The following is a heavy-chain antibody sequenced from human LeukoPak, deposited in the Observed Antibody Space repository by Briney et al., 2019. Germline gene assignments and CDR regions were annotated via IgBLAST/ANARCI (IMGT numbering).Heavy chain of an antibody. CDR1: GFTFRNYW. Sequence: AGSLRLSCEASGFTFRNYWMGWVRQAPGKGLEWVASVKPDGSETYYVDSVKGRFTISRDNAKNSLYLQMNSLRAGDTAVHYCARGMSGTYDYWGQGTLVTVSS. V-gene: IGHV3-7*05. CDR2: VKPDGSET. D-gene: IGHD1-26*01. J-gene: IGHJ4*02. CDR3: ARGMSGTYDY.